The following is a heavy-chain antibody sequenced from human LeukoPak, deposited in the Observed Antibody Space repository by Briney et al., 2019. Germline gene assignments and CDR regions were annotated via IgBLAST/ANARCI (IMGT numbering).Heavy chain of an antibody. Sequence: GGSLRLSRACSGFTFSDYYMSWLGQAPGKGGEGVAYISNSSSYTNYPGSVRGRSIISSDNAKNSLYLPMNKLPADDTAVDYCATDWVTTVTTFGVDYFDYWGQGTLVTVSS. D-gene: IGHD4-17*01. V-gene: IGHV3-11*06. CDR3: ATDWVTTVTTFGVDYFDY. J-gene: IGHJ4*02. CDR1: GFTFSDYY. CDR2: ISNSSSYT.